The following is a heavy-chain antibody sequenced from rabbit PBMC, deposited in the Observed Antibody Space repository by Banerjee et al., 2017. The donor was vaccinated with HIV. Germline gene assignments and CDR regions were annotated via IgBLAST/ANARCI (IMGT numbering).Heavy chain of an antibody. V-gene: IGHV1S43*01. CDR2: IYTNSGTT. CDR1: GFDFSSKYW. D-gene: IGHD4-2*01. J-gene: IGHJ3*01. Sequence: QEQLEESGGDLVKPEGSLTLTCTASGFDFSSKYWICWVRQAPGKGLELIACIYTNSGTTWYTSWVNGRFTISRSTSLKTVDLKMTSLTAADTATYFCARGVGYGGVDDDKSLWGQGTLVTVS. CDR3: ARGVGYGGVDDDKSL.